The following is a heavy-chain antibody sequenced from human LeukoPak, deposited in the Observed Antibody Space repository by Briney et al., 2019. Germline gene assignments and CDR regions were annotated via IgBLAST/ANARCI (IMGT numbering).Heavy chain of an antibody. J-gene: IGHJ4*02. Sequence: SETLSLTCSVSGGSLSTYHWTWIRKAPGRGLEWIGYGYLRGSQNFNPSLKSRVTMSVDPSKNQFSLTLSSVTAADTAVYYCARRLRGSGNWDFDYWGQGTLVTVSS. CDR1: GGSLSTYH. CDR3: ARRLRGSGNWDFDY. V-gene: IGHV4-59*01. D-gene: IGHD3-10*01. CDR2: GYLRGSQ.